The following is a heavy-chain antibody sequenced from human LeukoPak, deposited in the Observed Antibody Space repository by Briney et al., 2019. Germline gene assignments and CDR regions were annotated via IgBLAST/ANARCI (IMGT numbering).Heavy chain of an antibody. CDR1: GGSISSSSYY. CDR2: IYYSGST. J-gene: IGHJ5*02. V-gene: IGHV4-39*07. Sequence: SETLSLTCTVSGGSISSSSYYWGWIRQPPGKGLEWIGSIYYSGSTYYNPSLKSRVTISVDTSKNQFSLKLSSVTAADTAVYYCARVGAYRSYIVPWEGNYSGSYYSRSVGDAWGQGTLVTVSS. D-gene: IGHD1-26*01. CDR3: ARVGAYRSYIVPWEGNYSGSYYSRSVGDA.